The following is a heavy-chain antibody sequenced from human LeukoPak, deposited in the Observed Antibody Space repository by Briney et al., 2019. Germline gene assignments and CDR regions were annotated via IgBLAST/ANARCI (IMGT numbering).Heavy chain of an antibody. D-gene: IGHD2-15*01. Sequence: GGSLRLSCAASGFTFSSYAMSWVRQAPGKGLEWVSAISGSGGSTYYADSVKGRFTISRDNSKNTLYLQMNSLRAEDTAVYYCAKASRLRGSYNWFDPWGQGTLVTVSS. CDR3: AKASRLRGSYNWFDP. V-gene: IGHV3-23*01. CDR1: GFTFSSYA. J-gene: IGHJ5*02. CDR2: ISGSGGST.